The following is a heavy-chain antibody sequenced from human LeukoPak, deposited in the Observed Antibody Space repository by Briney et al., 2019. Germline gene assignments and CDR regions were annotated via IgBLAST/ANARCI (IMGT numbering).Heavy chain of an antibody. CDR2: IYYSGST. Sequence: SETLSLTCTVSGGSISSSSYYWGWIRQPPGKGLEWIGSIYYSGSTYYNPSLKSRVTISVDTSKNQFSLKPSSVTAADTAVYYCARVRYDSSGYYPFDYWGQGTLVTVSS. V-gene: IGHV4-39*07. CDR1: GGSISSSSYY. J-gene: IGHJ4*02. CDR3: ARVRYDSSGYYPFDY. D-gene: IGHD3-22*01.